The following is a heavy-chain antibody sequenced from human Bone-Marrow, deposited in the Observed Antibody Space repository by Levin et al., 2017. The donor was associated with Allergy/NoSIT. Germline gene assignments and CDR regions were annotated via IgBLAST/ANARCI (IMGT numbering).Heavy chain of an antibody. V-gene: IGHV3-21*01. CDR2: ISSGGSYI. CDR1: GLSFSDYS. J-gene: IGHJ3*01. Sequence: LSLTCVGSGLSFSDYSLNWVRQAPGKGLEWVASISSGGSYIFYAESMEGRFTISRDNTKNSLYLQMNTLNVEDAGLYFCASPGEYCVTTTACYIAFDLWGQGTMVTVSS. CDR3: ASPGEYCVTTTACYIAFDL. D-gene: IGHD2/OR15-2a*01.